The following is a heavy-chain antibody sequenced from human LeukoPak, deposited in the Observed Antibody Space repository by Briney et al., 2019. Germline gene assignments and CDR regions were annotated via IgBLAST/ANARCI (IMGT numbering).Heavy chain of an antibody. CDR2: IHYSGGT. D-gene: IGHD3-10*01. CDR1: GXSISSDS. CDR3: ARYYYGSGPFDY. Sequence: SETLSLTCTVSGXSISSDSWSWIRQPPGKGLEWIGYIHYSGGTNYNPSLKSRVTISIDTSKNQFSLKLSSVTAADTAVYYCARYYYGSGPFDYWGQGTLVTVSS. J-gene: IGHJ4*02. V-gene: IGHV4-59*01.